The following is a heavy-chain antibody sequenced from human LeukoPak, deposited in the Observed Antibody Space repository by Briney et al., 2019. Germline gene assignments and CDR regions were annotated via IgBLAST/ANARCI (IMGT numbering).Heavy chain of an antibody. CDR2: IRSDGTST. J-gene: IGHJ1*01. D-gene: IGHD2-21*02. CDR1: GFTFSNYW. Sequence: PGGSLRLSCAASGFTFSNYWMHWVRQGPGKGLVWVSRIRSDGTSTNYADSVKGRFTISRDNAKNTLYLQMSSLRAEDTAVYYCARGGDPVKYYAEYFQYWGQHTLVADSS. CDR3: ARGGDPVKYYAEYFQY. V-gene: IGHV3-74*01.